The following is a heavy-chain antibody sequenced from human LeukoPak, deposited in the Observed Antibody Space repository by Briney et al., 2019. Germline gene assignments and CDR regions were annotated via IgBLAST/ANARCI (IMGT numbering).Heavy chain of an antibody. Sequence: SVKVSCKASGGTFSSYAISWVRQAPGQGLEWMGGIIPILGTANYAQKFQGRVTITTDESTSTAYMELSSLRSEDTAVYYCARRSPCYGGNTDAFDIWGQGTMVTVSS. CDR2: IIPILGTA. CDR3: ARRSPCYGGNTDAFDI. D-gene: IGHD4-23*01. V-gene: IGHV1-69*05. J-gene: IGHJ3*02. CDR1: GGTFSSYA.